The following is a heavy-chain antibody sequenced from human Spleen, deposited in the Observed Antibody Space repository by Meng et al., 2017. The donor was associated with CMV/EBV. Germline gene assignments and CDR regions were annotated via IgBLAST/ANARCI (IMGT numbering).Heavy chain of an antibody. J-gene: IGHJ2*01. CDR3: ARGRYCSSTSCRPRDWYFDL. Sequence: GESLKISCAASGFTFSSYWMHWVRQAPGKGLVWVSRINSDGSSTSYADSVKGRFTISRDNAKNTLYLQMNSLRAEDTAVYYCARGRYCSSTSCRPRDWYFDLWGRGTLVTVSS. D-gene: IGHD2-2*01. V-gene: IGHV3-74*01. CDR1: GFTFSSYW. CDR2: INSDGSST.